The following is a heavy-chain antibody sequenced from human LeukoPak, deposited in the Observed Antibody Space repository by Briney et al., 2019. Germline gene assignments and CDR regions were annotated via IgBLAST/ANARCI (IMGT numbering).Heavy chain of an antibody. CDR2: IGIDSGNT. CDR3: ARDHNYAFDN. V-gene: IGHV3-48*01. CDR1: GFPFIEYS. J-gene: IGHJ4*02. Sequence: SGGSLRLSCTASGFPFIEYSMTWVRQAPGKGLEWISYIGIDSGNTKYADSVRGRFTISADKAKNSLYLQMNSLRVEDTAVYYCARDHNYAFDNWSQATLVSVAS. D-gene: IGHD1-1*01.